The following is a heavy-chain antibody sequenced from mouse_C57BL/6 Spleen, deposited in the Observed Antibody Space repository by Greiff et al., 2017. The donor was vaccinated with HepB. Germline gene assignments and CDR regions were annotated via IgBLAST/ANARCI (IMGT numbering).Heavy chain of an antibody. J-gene: IGHJ2*01. Sequence: QVQLKQPGAELVKPGASVKMSCKASGYTFTSYWITWVKQRPGQGLEWIGDIYPGSGSTNYNEKFKSKATLTVDTSSSTAYMQLSSLTSEDSAVYYCARTDYYPYYFDYWGQGTTLTVSS. D-gene: IGHD1-1*01. CDR2: IYPGSGST. V-gene: IGHV1-55*01. CDR3: ARTDYYPYYFDY. CDR1: GYTFTSYW.